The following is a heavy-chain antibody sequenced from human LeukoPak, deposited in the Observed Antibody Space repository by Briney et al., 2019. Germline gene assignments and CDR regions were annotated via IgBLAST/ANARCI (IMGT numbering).Heavy chain of an antibody. CDR3: ASVIRGTEYYFDY. CDR2: VYYSGST. D-gene: IGHD1/OR15-1a*01. Sequence: SETLSLTCTVSGGSISSYYWSWIRQPPGKGLEWIGYVYYSGSTNYNPSLKSRVTISVDTSKNQFSLKLSSVTAADTAVYYCASVIRGTEYYFDYWGQGTLVTVSS. CDR1: GGSISSYY. J-gene: IGHJ4*02. V-gene: IGHV4-59*01.